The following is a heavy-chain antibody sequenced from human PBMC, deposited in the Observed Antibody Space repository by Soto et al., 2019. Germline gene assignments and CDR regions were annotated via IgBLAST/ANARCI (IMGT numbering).Heavy chain of an antibody. V-gene: IGHV3-7*01. D-gene: IGHD2-2*01. CDR2: IKQDGSER. J-gene: IGHJ4*02. CDR1: GFTFSSYW. CDR3: ATSRTFDY. Sequence: LRLSCVASGFTFSSYWMSWVRQAPGKGLEWVANIKQDGSERNYVDSAKGRFTISRDNAKNSLYLQMNSLRAEDTAIYYCATSRTFDYWGQGTLVTVSS.